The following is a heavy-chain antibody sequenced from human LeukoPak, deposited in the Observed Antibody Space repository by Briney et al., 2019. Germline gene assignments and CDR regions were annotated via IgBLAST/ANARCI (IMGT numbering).Heavy chain of an antibody. Sequence: SETLSLTCAVYGGSFSGYYWSWIRQPPGKGLEWIGYISYSGSAHYNPSLKSRLTISIDRSKTQFSLSLTSVTAADTAVYYCARVNHVYCSTAACFRAGWFDPWGQGTLVTVSS. CDR3: ARVNHVYCSTAACFRAGWFDP. CDR1: GGSFSGYY. CDR2: ISYSGSA. V-gene: IGHV4-34*01. D-gene: IGHD2-15*01. J-gene: IGHJ5*02.